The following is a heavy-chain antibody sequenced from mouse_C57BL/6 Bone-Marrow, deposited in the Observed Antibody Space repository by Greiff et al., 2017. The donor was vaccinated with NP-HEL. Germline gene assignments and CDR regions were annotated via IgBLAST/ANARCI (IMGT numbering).Heavy chain of an antibody. CDR2: IYPRSGNT. J-gene: IGHJ4*01. CDR3: SRRAYCYGSSYYYAVDC. CDR1: GYTFTSYG. D-gene: IGHD1-1*01. V-gene: IGHV1-81*01. Sequence: QVQLQQSGAELARPGASVKLSCKASGYTFTSYGISWVKQRTGQGLEWIGEIYPRSGNTYYNEKFKGKATLTADKSSSTAYMELRSLTSEGSAVFFCSRRAYCYGSSYYYAVDCWGQGTSVTVAS.